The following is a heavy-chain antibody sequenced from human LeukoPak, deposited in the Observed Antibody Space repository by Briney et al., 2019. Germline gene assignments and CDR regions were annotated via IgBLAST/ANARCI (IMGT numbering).Heavy chain of an antibody. V-gene: IGHV3-21*01. Sequence: GGSLRLSCAASGFTFSSYSMNWVRQAPGKGLEWVSSISSSSSYIYYADSVKGRLTISRDNAKNSLYLQMNSLRAEDTAVYYCAREDYYGSGSPDYWGQGTLVTVSS. CDR3: AREDYYGSGSPDY. J-gene: IGHJ4*02. CDR1: GFTFSSYS. D-gene: IGHD3-10*01. CDR2: ISSSSSYI.